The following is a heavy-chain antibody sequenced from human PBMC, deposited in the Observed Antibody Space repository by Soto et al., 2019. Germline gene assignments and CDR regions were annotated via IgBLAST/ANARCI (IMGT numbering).Heavy chain of an antibody. CDR2: IYYGGST. Sequence: PSETLSLTCAVSGGSVSSTQWWTWVRQPPGKGLEWIGDIYYGGSTNYNPSLKSRVTISVDTSNNQFSLKLSSVTAADTAVYYCARVYAYYFDYWGQGTLVTVSS. CDR3: ARVYAYYFDY. V-gene: IGHV4-4*02. J-gene: IGHJ4*02. D-gene: IGHD2-8*01. CDR1: GGSVSSTQW.